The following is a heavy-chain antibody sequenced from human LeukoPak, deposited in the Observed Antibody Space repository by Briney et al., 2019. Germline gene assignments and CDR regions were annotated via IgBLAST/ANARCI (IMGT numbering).Heavy chain of an antibody. D-gene: IGHD6-19*01. CDR3: AKNPISGPQKHYYYGLDV. Sequence: GGSLRLSCAASGLTFSTYGMHWVRQAPGKGLEWVAVISPDGSKTGSLESVKGRFTVSRDNSNNTLYLQINSVKAEDTAVYFCAKNPISGPQKHYYYGLDVWGQGTSVTVSS. J-gene: IGHJ6*02. V-gene: IGHV3-30*18. CDR2: ISPDGSKT. CDR1: GLTFSTYG.